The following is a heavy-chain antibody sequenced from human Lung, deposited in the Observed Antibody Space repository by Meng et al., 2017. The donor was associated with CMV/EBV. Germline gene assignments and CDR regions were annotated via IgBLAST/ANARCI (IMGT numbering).Heavy chain of an antibody. CDR2: ISYDGSNK. V-gene: IGHV3-30-3*01. CDR1: GFTFSSYA. CDR3: ARELRFLEWLLPTSYYYYGMDV. Sequence: GGSLRLXCAASGFTFSSYAMHWVRQAPGKGLEWVAVISYDGSNKYYADSVKDRFTISRDNSKNTLYLQMNSLRAEDTAVYYCARELRFLEWLLPTSYYYYGMDVWGQGTXVTVAS. D-gene: IGHD3-3*01. J-gene: IGHJ6*02.